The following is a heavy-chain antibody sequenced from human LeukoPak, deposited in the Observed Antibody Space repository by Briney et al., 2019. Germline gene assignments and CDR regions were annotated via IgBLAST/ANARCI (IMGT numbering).Heavy chain of an antibody. CDR1: GGSVSSARYY. J-gene: IGHJ4*02. CDR3: ARDSFYSGSDY. V-gene: IGHV4-61*01. Sequence: PSETLSLTCTVYAGSVSSGGSVSSARYYWSWIRQPPGTGLGWIGYVSYSVSTNYNPSLHGRVTISIDTSKNQFSLKLSSVTAADTAVYFCARDSFYSGSDYWGQGTLVTVSS. D-gene: IGHD1-26*01. CDR2: VSYSVST.